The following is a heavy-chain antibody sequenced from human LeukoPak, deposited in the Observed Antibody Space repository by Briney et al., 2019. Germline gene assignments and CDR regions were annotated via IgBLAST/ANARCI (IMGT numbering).Heavy chain of an antibody. D-gene: IGHD1-7*01. V-gene: IGHV4-34*01. CDR2: INHSGRN. CDR3: ARATGTKVPPGY. CDR1: GGSFSGYY. J-gene: IGHJ4*02. Sequence: SESLSLTCAVYGGSFSGYYWSWIRQPPGKGLEWIGEINHSGRNNYNPSLKSRVTISVDTSKNQFSLKLSSVTAADTAVYYCARATGTKVPPGYWGQGTLVTVSS.